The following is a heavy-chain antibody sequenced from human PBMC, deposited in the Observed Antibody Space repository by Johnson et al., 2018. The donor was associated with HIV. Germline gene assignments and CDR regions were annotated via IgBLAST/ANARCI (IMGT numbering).Heavy chain of an antibody. CDR1: DFTFTNNS. J-gene: IGHJ3*02. Sequence: QVHLVESGGGVVQPGRSLRLSCAASDFTFTNNSIHWVRQAPGKGLEWVAVISNDGTNTYYADSVKGRFTISRDNSRNSVSLQMIILRPKDTAMYYCASGVTARAPLLIWGQGTMVTVSS. V-gene: IGHV3-30*04. D-gene: IGHD6-6*01. CDR3: ASGVTARAPLLI. CDR2: ISNDGTNT.